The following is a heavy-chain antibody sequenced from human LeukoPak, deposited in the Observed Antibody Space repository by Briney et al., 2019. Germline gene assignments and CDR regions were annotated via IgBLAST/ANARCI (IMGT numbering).Heavy chain of an antibody. Sequence: GSSVKVSFKASGGTFTIYAISWVRQAPGQGLEWMGGIIPIFGTANYAQKFQGRVTITADKSTSTAYMELSSLRSEDTAVYYCARPYYDILTGYYPIYYGMDVWGKGTTVTVSS. CDR3: ARPYYDILTGYYPIYYGMDV. D-gene: IGHD3-9*01. J-gene: IGHJ6*04. CDR2: IIPIFGTA. CDR1: GGTFTIYA. V-gene: IGHV1-69*06.